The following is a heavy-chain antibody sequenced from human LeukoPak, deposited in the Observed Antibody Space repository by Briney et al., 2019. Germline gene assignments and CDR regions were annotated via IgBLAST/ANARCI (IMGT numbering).Heavy chain of an antibody. V-gene: IGHV3-15*01. CDR1: GFTFSNAW. CDR2: IKSKTDGGTT. J-gene: IGHJ5*02. D-gene: IGHD1-26*01. Sequence: GGSLRLSCAASGFTFSNAWMSWVRQAPGKGLEWVGRIKSKTDGGTTDYAAPVKGRFTISRDDSKNTLYLQMNSLKTEDTGAYYCIIVQVGFTVWFDPWGQGTLATVSS. CDR3: IIVQVGFTVWFDP.